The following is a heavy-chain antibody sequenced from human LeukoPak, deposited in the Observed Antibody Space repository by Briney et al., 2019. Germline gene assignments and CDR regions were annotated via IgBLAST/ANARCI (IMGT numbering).Heavy chain of an antibody. V-gene: IGHV3-74*01. D-gene: IGHD4-17*01. CDR1: EFTFSSYW. CDR2: ITGDGSGT. J-gene: IGHJ3*02. CDR3: ARATVTTAENAFDI. Sequence: GGSLRLSCVASEFTFSSYWMHWVRQSPGKGLVWVSRITGDGSGTNYADSVKGRFTISRDNARNTLYLQMNSLRAEDTAVYYCARATVTTAENAFDIWGQGTMVTVSS.